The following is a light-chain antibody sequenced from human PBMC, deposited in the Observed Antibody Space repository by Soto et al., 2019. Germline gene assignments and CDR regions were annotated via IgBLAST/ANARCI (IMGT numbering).Light chain of an antibody. CDR2: DAS. CDR1: QSISSW. J-gene: IGKJ1*01. Sequence: DIQMTQSPSNLSASVGDRVTITCRASQSISSWLAWYQQKPGKAPKLLIYDASSLESGVPSRFSGSGSGTEFTLTIISLQPADFATYYCQQYNSYSTFGQGTKVEIK. CDR3: QQYNSYST. V-gene: IGKV1-5*01.